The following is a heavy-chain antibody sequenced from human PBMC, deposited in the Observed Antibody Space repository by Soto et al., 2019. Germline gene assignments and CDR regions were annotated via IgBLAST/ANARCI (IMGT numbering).Heavy chain of an antibody. Sequence: GESLKISCKGSGYSFTNYWIGWVRQMPGKGLEWMGIIYPGDSDTRYSPSFQGQVTISADKSISTAYLQWSSLKASDTAMYYCERTMNTYYYYSSGYSAAFDIWGQGTMVTVSS. D-gene: IGHD3-22*01. CDR3: ERTMNTYYYYSSGYSAAFDI. J-gene: IGHJ3*02. CDR2: IYPGDSDT. V-gene: IGHV5-51*01. CDR1: GYSFTNYW.